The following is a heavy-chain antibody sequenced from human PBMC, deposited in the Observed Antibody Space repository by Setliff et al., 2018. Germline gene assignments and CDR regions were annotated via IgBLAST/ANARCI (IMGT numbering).Heavy chain of an antibody. V-gene: IGHV1-69*13. Sequence: GPSVKVSCKASGHTLTGYYMHWVRQAPGQGFEWIGRIIPLFEKINYAQKLQGRVTLTADQSTSTAYMELSRLRSDDTAVYYCARCASSGYHDFDYWGQGTLVTVSS. CDR2: IIPLFEKI. D-gene: IGHD3-22*01. CDR1: GHTLTGYY. J-gene: IGHJ4*02. CDR3: ARCASSGYHDFDY.